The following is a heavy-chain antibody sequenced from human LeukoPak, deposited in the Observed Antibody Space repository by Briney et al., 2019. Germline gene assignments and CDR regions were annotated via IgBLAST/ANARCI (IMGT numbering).Heavy chain of an antibody. J-gene: IGHJ4*02. V-gene: IGHV1-46*01. CDR1: GYTFTSYY. Sequence: ASVKVSCKASGYTFTSYYMHWVRQAPGQGLEWMGIINPSGGSTSYAQKFQGRVTMTRDTSTSTVYMELSSLRSEDTAVYYCADGGISGYCSSTSCYTSLIRWGQGTLVTVSS. D-gene: IGHD2-2*02. CDR2: INPSGGST. CDR3: ADGGISGYCSSTSCYTSLIR.